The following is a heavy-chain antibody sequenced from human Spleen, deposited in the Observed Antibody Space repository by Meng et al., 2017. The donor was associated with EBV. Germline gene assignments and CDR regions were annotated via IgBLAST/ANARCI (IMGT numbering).Heavy chain of an antibody. J-gene: IGHJ4*02. Sequence: QVQLQQGGAGLLKPSETLSLTCAVYGGSFSGYYWSWIRQPSGKGLEWIGEINHSGSTNYNPSLKSRVTISVDTSKNQFSLKLSSVTAADTAVYYCAREGYSYGKGAHDYWGQGTLVTVSS. CDR2: INHSGST. V-gene: IGHV4-34*01. CDR3: AREGYSYGKGAHDY. CDR1: GGSFSGYY. D-gene: IGHD5-18*01.